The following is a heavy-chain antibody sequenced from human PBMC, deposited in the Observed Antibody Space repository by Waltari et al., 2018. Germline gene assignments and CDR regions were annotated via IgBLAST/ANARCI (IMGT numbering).Heavy chain of an antibody. V-gene: IGHV1-69*01. J-gene: IGHJ4*02. CDR3: ARGRRGDTLSYYDILTGYYSPFDY. D-gene: IGHD3-9*01. Sequence: GQGLEWMGGIIPIFGTANYAQKFQGRVTITADESTSTAYMELSSLRSEDTAVYYCARGRRGDTLSYYDILTGYYSPFDYWGQGTLVTVSS. CDR2: IIPIFGTA.